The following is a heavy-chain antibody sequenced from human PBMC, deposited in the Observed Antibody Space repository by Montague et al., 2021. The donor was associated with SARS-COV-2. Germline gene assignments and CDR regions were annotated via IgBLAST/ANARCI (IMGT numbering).Heavy chain of an antibody. CDR2: THYSGTT. CDR1: SGSLSGYY. CDR3: ARGTAYDHVYY. J-gene: IGHJ4*02. V-gene: IGHV4-59*12. D-gene: IGHD2-8*02. Sequence: SETLSLTCTASSGSLSGYYWNWIRQPPGKGLEWIGFTHYSGTTKXNPSLKSRLNMSLDTSKNQFSLTLSSVTAADTAIYYCARGTAYDHVYYWGQGAPVTV.